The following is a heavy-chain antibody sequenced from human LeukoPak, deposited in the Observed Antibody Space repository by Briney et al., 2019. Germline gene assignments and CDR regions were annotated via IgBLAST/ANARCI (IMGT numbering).Heavy chain of an antibody. V-gene: IGHV4-59*01. D-gene: IGHD6-13*01. J-gene: IGHJ1*01. CDR2: IYYSGST. CDR1: GGSISSYY. Sequence: SETLSLTCTVSGGSISSYYWSWIRQPPGKGLEWIGYIYYSGSTNYNPSLKSRVTISVDTSKNQFSLKLSSVTAADTAVYYCARAVRSSWYPEYFQHWGQGTLVTVSS. CDR3: ARAVRSSWYPEYFQH.